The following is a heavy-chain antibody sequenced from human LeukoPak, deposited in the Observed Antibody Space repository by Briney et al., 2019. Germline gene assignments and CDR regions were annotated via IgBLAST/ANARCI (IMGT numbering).Heavy chain of an antibody. D-gene: IGHD3-22*01. CDR2: ISYDGSNK. Sequence: GRSLRLSCAASGFTFSSYAMHWVRQAPGKGLEWVAVISYDGSNKYCADSVKGRFTISRDNSKNTLYLQMNSLRVEDTAMYYCAREISITMIVVDPIWGQGTLVTVSS. J-gene: IGHJ4*02. CDR3: AREISITMIVVDPI. V-gene: IGHV3-30-3*01. CDR1: GFTFSSYA.